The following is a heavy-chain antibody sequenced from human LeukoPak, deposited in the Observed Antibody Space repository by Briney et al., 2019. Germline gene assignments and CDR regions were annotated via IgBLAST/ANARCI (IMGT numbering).Heavy chain of an antibody. CDR3: ARDPMDDYGDYPTYYYGMDV. Sequence: SETLSLTCTVSGGSISSGGYYWSWIRQHPGKGLEWIGYIYYSGSTYYNPSLKSRVTISVDTSKNQFSLKLSSVTAADTAVYYCARDPMDDYGDYPTYYYGMDVWGQGTTATVSS. D-gene: IGHD4-17*01. CDR2: IYYSGST. V-gene: IGHV4-31*03. J-gene: IGHJ6*02. CDR1: GGSISSGGYY.